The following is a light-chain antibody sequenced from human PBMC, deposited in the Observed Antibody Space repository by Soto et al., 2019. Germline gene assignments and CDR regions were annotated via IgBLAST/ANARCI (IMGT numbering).Light chain of an antibody. Sequence: DIQMTQSPSSLSAAIGDRVTITCRASQSIKKYLNWYQHKPGAAPKLLIFGASNLESGVPSRFSGSGSGTEFTLSISSLQPEDFATYYCQQGYSTTPITFGQGTRVEIK. CDR2: GAS. V-gene: IGKV1-39*01. CDR3: QQGYSTTPIT. CDR1: QSIKKY. J-gene: IGKJ5*01.